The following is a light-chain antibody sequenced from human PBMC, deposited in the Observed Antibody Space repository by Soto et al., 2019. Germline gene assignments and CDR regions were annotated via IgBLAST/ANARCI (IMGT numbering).Light chain of an antibody. Sequence: FMLTQPHSVSESPGKTVTISCTRSSGSIASNYVHWYQQRPGSAPTIVIYEDNQRPSGVPDRFSGAIGNSSNSASLTISGLKTEEEADYYCQSFNTNTMGVLFGGGTKLTVL. V-gene: IGLV6-57*04. CDR3: QSFNTNTMGVL. CDR1: SGSIASNY. J-gene: IGLJ3*02. CDR2: EDN.